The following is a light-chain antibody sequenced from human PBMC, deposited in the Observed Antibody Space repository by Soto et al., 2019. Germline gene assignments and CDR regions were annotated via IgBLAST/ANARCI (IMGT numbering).Light chain of an antibody. V-gene: IGLV2-14*01. J-gene: IGLJ2*01. CDR2: EVI. Sequence: QSALTQPASVSGSPGQSITISCTGTNSDVGGYNYVSWYQQHPGKAPKLMIYEVINRPSGVSNRSSGSKSGNTASLTISGLQAEDEADYYCNSYTSSSTLVFGGGTKLTVL. CDR3: NSYTSSSTLV. CDR1: NSDVGGYNY.